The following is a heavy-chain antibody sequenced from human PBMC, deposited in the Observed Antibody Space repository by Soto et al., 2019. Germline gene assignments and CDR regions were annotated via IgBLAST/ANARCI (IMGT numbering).Heavy chain of an antibody. J-gene: IGHJ4*03. Sequence: PSETLSLTCTVSGDPISSGSYWGWIRQPPGEGPEWIASIYHGGTTFYNPSLKSRISISVDTSKNQFSLRLTSVTAADTATYYCARVHVMVVAGSTFDYWGPGTLVTVSS. D-gene: IGHD6-19*01. V-gene: IGHV4-38-2*02. CDR1: GDPISSGSY. CDR2: IYHGGTT. CDR3: ARVHVMVVAGSTFDY.